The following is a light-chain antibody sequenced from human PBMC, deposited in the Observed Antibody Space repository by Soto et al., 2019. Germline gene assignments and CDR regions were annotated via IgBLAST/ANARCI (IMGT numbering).Light chain of an antibody. Sequence: EIVLTQSPGNVSLSPWERATISSSASQSVSSSNLAWYQQKPGQPPRLVISGASTRAPGIPARFSGFGSGADFTLTISSLQSEDLAIYYCQKHNNWPAITVGEGTRLEIK. J-gene: IGKJ5*01. CDR1: QSVSSSN. CDR3: QKHNNWPAIT. V-gene: IGKV3D-15*01. CDR2: GAS.